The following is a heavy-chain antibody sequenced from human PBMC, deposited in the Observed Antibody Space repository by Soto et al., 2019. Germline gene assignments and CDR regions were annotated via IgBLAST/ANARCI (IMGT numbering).Heavy chain of an antibody. CDR1: GYPFPNYG. D-gene: IGHD6-19*01. Sequence: QVQLVQSGPEVKKPGASVKVSCKASGYPFPNYGLSWVRQAPGQGLEGMGWISVSSGNREYTQKYQDRLIMTTDTSTSTAYMELRSMTSDDTAVYYCARGWGHTSGDLDYWGQGTLVIVSS. J-gene: IGHJ4*02. CDR2: ISVSSGNR. CDR3: ARGWGHTSGDLDY. V-gene: IGHV1-18*04.